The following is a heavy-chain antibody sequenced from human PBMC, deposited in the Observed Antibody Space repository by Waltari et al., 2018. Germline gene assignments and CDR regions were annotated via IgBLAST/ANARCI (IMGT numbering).Heavy chain of an antibody. J-gene: IGHJ4*02. CDR3: ARGNSYGARFFDV. CDR2: IAFDAGNR. Sequence: QVQLVESGGGVVQPGGALRLSCAGSGFTFGSHAMHWVRQAPGKGPGWLALIAFDAGNRFDAPSVKGRFTISRDNSNSTIYLQLSSLTDDDTGVYYCARGNSYGARFFDVWGQGTRVTVSA. D-gene: IGHD3-3*01. CDR1: GFTFGSHA. V-gene: IGHV3-30-3*01.